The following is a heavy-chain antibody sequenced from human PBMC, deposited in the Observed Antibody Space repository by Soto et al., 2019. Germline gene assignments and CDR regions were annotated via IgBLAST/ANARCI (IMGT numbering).Heavy chain of an antibody. Sequence: QVQLVESGGGVVQPGRSLRLSCAASGFTFSSYGMHWVRQAPGKGLEWVAVIWYDGSNKYYADSVKGRFTISRDNSKNPLYLRMNSLRAEDTAVYYCARTGGDYGDYVGAFDIWGQGTMVTVSS. CDR3: ARTGGDYGDYVGAFDI. J-gene: IGHJ3*02. CDR1: GFTFSSYG. V-gene: IGHV3-33*01. CDR2: IWYDGSNK. D-gene: IGHD4-17*01.